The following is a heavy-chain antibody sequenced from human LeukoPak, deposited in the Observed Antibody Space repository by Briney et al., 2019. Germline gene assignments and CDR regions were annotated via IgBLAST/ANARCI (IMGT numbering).Heavy chain of an antibody. D-gene: IGHD3-22*01. CDR1: GFTFSSYS. CDR2: ISSSSSTI. J-gene: IGHJ6*02. V-gene: IGHV3-48*02. Sequence: PGGSLRLSCAASGFTFSSYSMNWVRQAPGKGLEWVSYISSSSSTIYYADSVKGRFTISRDNAKNSLYLQMNSLRDEDTAVYYCASNKHSGYPYYYYSMDVWGQGTTVTVSS. CDR3: ASNKHSGYPYYYYSMDV.